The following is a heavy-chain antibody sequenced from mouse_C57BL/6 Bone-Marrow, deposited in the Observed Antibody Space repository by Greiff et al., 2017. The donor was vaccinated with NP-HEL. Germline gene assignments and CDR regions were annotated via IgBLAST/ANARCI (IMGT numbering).Heavy chain of an antibody. CDR2: INPNNGGT. CDR3: ARVAPIYYYGSSYDYYAMDY. D-gene: IGHD1-1*01. V-gene: IGHV1-22*01. J-gene: IGHJ4*01. CDR1: GYTFTDYN. Sequence: DVQLQESGPELVKPGASVKMSCKASGYTFTDYNMHWVKQSHGKSLEWIGYINPNNGGTSYNQKFKGKATLTVNKSSSTAYMELRSLTSEDSAVYYCARVAPIYYYGSSYDYYAMDYWGQGTSVTVSS.